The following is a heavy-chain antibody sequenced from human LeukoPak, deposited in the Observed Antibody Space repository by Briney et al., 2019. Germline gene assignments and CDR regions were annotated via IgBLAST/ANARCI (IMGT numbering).Heavy chain of an antibody. Sequence: GRSLRLSCAASGFTFSSYGMHWVRQAPGKGLEWVAVIWYDGSNKYYADSVKGRFTISRDNSKNTLYLQMSSLRAEDTAVYYCARANVGYIKTNYYYYMDVWGKGTTVTVSS. D-gene: IGHD2-8*01. V-gene: IGHV3-33*01. CDR2: IWYDGSNK. CDR3: ARANVGYIKTNYYYYMDV. CDR1: GFTFSSYG. J-gene: IGHJ6*03.